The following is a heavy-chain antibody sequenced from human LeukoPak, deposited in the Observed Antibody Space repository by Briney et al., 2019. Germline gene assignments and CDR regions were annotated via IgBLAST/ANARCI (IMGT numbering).Heavy chain of an antibody. J-gene: IGHJ5*02. Sequence: ASETLSLTCTVSGGSISSYYWSWIRQPAGKGLEWIGRMNTSGSHKFNPSLKSRVTMSVDMSKNLFFLKLSSVTAADTAIYYCAKESCSSTSCYNYWFDPWGQGTLVTVSS. CDR2: MNTSGSH. CDR1: GGSISSYY. D-gene: IGHD2-2*01. V-gene: IGHV4-4*07. CDR3: AKESCSSTSCYNYWFDP.